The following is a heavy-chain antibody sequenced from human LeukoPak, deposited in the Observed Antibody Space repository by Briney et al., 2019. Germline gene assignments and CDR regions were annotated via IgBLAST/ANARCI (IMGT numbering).Heavy chain of an antibody. V-gene: IGHV4-39*07. J-gene: IGHJ4*02. CDR2: IYYSGST. Sequence: PSETLSLTCTVSGGSISSSSYYWGWIRQPPGKGLEWIGSIYYSGSTYYNPSLKSRVTISVDTSKNQFSLKLSSVTAADTAVYYCARDHREYSSSSPAFDYWGQGTLVTVSS. D-gene: IGHD6-6*01. CDR1: GGSISSSSYY. CDR3: ARDHREYSSSSPAFDY.